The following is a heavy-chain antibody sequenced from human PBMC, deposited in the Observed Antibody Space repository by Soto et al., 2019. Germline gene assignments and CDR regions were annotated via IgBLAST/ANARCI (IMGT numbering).Heavy chain of an antibody. V-gene: IGHV3-23*01. J-gene: IGHJ4*02. Sequence: GGSLRLSCAASGFTLRSYAMSWVRQAPGKGLEWVSAISGSGGSTYYADSVKGRFTISRDNSKNTLYLQMNSLRAEDTAVYYCAKDSLGIAVAIWGQGTLVTVSS. D-gene: IGHD6-19*01. CDR1: GFTLRSYA. CDR3: AKDSLGIAVAI. CDR2: ISGSGGST.